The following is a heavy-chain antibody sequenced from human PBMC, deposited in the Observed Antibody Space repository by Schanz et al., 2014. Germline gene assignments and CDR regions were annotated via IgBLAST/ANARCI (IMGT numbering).Heavy chain of an antibody. CDR3: ARDRRNADLDY. Sequence: EVQLVESGGGLVQPGGSLRLSCAASGFTFSSHWMHWVRQAPGKGLEWVSVISWNSGTIGYADSVKGRFTISRDNAKNSLYLEMNSLRAEDTALYYCARDRRNADLDYWGQGTLVTVSS. D-gene: IGHD1-1*01. J-gene: IGHJ4*02. V-gene: IGHV3-74*01. CDR1: GFTFSSHW. CDR2: ISWNSGTI.